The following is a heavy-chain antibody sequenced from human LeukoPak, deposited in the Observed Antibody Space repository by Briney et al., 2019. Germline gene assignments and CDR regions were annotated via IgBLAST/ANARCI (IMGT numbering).Heavy chain of an antibody. J-gene: IGHJ5*02. CDR1: GGTFSSYA. V-gene: IGHV1-2*02. CDR2: VNPNSGGT. Sequence: GASVKVSCKASGGTFSSYAISWVRQAPGQGLEWMGWVNPNSGGTNYAQKFQGRVTMTRDTSISTAYMELRSLRSDDTAVYYCARDQIRFDPWGQGTLVTVSS. CDR3: ARDQIRFDP.